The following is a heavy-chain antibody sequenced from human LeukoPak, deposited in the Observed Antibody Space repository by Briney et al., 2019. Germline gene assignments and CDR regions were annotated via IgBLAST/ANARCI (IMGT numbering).Heavy chain of an antibody. D-gene: IGHD2-15*01. CDR3: ARHGLGYCSGGSCYSGYGMDV. V-gene: IGHV5-51*01. Sequence: GESLKISCKGSGYSCTSYWIGWVRQMPGKGLEWMGIIYPGDSDTRYSPSFQGQVTISADKSISTAYLQWSSLKASDTAMYYCARHGLGYCSGGSCYSGYGMDVWGQGTTVTVSS. CDR1: GYSCTSYW. J-gene: IGHJ6*02. CDR2: IYPGDSDT.